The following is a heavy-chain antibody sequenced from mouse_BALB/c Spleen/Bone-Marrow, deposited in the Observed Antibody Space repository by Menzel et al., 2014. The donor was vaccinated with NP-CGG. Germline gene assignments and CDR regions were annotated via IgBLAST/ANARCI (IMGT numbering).Heavy chain of an antibody. CDR3: ARYGGRYYAMDY. CDR2: IDPANGNT. J-gene: IGHJ4*01. Sequence: EVQVVESGAELVKPGASVKLSCTASGFNTKDTYMHWVKQRPEQGLEWIGRIDPANGNTNYDPRFQGKATITADTSSNTAYLQLSSLTSEDTAVYYCARYGGRYYAMDYWGQGTSVTVSS. CDR1: GFNTKDTY. V-gene: IGHV14-3*02. D-gene: IGHD1-1*01.